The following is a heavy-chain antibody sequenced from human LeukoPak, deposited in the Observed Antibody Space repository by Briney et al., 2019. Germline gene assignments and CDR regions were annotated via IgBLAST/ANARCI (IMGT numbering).Heavy chain of an antibody. Sequence: GGSLRLSCAASGFTFSSYSMNWVRQAPGKGLEWVSSIRSSSSYIYYADSVKGRFTISRDNAKNSLYQQMNSLRAEDTAVYYCARVITYPSWGQGTLVTVSS. CDR1: GFTFSSYS. D-gene: IGHD5-24*01. J-gene: IGHJ5*02. V-gene: IGHV3-21*01. CDR3: ARVITYPS. CDR2: IRSSSSYI.